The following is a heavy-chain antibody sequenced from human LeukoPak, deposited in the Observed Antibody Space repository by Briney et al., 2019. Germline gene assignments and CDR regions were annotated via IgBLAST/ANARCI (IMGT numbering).Heavy chain of an antibody. D-gene: IGHD2-8*02. Sequence: ASVKVSCRASGYSFTSYDMNWVRQATGQGLEWMGWVNPNSGNTGYAQKFQGRITMTRDTSTGTAYMELSSLRSEDTAVYFCARDPINVWSAFDLWGQGTMVTVSS. CDR3: ARDPINVWSAFDL. V-gene: IGHV1-8*01. CDR2: VNPNSGNT. J-gene: IGHJ3*01. CDR1: GYSFTSYD.